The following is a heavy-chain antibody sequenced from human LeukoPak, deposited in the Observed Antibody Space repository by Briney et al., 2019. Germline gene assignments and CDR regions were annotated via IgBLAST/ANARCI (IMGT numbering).Heavy chain of an antibody. CDR2: ISGSGAST. Sequence: GGSLRLPCAASGFTFSSYAMSWVRQAPGKGLEWVSDISGSGASTYYADSVKGRFTISRDNSKNTLYLQMNSLRAEDTAVYYCAKKYNTGLDPWGQGTLVTVSS. CDR1: GFTFSSYA. D-gene: IGHD1-14*01. V-gene: IGHV3-23*01. J-gene: IGHJ5*02. CDR3: AKKYNTGLDP.